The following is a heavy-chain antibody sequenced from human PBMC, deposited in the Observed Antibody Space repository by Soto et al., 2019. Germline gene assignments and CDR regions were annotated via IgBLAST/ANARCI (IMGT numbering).Heavy chain of an antibody. CDR2: ISTYNGNT. Sequence: QVQLVQSGAEVKKPGASVMVSCKGSGYSFITYGMSWVRQAPGQGLEWVGWISTYNGNTKYVESLQGRVTMTTDTTTSTAYMELRSLRSDDTAVYYCARGPTDYYDKSGDYCLDYWGQGTLVTVS. CDR3: ARGPTDYYDKSGDYCLDY. J-gene: IGHJ4*02. CDR1: GYSFITYG. D-gene: IGHD3-22*01. V-gene: IGHV1-18*01.